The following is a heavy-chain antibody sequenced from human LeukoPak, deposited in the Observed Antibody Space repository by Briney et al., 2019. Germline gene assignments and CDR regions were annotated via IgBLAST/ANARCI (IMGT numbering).Heavy chain of an antibody. J-gene: IGHJ6*02. Sequence: ASVKVSCKASGYTFTSYDINWGRQATGQGLEWMGWMNPNSGNTGYAQKFQGRVTMTRNTSISTAYMELSSLRSEETAVYYCARSQGYYGMDVWGQGTTVTVSS. CDR2: MNPNSGNT. V-gene: IGHV1-8*01. CDR3: ARSQGYYGMDV. CDR1: GYTFTSYD.